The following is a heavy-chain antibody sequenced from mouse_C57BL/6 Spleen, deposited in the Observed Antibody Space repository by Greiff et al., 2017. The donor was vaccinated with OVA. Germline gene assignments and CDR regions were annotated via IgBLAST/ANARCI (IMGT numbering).Heavy chain of an antibody. Sequence: QVQLQQPGAELVMPGASVKLSCKASGYTFTSYWMHWVKQRPGQGLEWIGEIDPSDSYTNYNQKFKGKSTLTVNKSSSTAYMQLSSLTTEDSAVYYCARWGSNDSGYFDYWGQGTTLTVAS. CDR2: IDPSDSYT. CDR3: ARWGSNDSGYFDY. CDR1: GYTFTSYW. J-gene: IGHJ2*01. D-gene: IGHD2-12*01. V-gene: IGHV1-69*01.